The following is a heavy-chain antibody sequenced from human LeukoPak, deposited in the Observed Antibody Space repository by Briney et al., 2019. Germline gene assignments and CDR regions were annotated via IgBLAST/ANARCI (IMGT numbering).Heavy chain of an antibody. CDR2: ISYDGSNK. D-gene: IGHD3-22*01. V-gene: IGHV3-30*18. CDR1: GFTFSSYG. J-gene: IGHJ4*02. Sequence: GGSLRLSCAASGFTFSSYGMHWVRQAPGKGLEWVAVISYDGSNKYYADSVKGRFTISRDNSKNTLYLQMNSLRAEDTAVYYCAKDFSVYYYDSRVLDYWGQGTLVTVPS. CDR3: AKDFSVYYYDSRVLDY.